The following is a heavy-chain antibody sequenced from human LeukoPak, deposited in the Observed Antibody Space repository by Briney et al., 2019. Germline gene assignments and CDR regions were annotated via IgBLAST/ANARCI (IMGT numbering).Heavy chain of an antibody. CDR2: ISGTGGNT. J-gene: IGHJ4*02. D-gene: IGHD3-22*01. V-gene: IGHV3-23*01. Sequence: GGSLRLSCAASRFTFSSYAMSWVRQAPGKGLEWVSGISGTGGNTDHADSVKGRFTISRDNSKDTLYLQMNSLRAEDTAIYYCAKASSPSSGCITYWGQGTLVTVSS. CDR1: RFTFSSYA. CDR3: AKASSPSSGCITY.